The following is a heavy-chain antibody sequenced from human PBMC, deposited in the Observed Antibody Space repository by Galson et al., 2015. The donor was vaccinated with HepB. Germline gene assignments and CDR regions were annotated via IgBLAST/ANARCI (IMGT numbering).Heavy chain of an antibody. Sequence: SLRLSCAASGFTFSNYAMSWVRQAPRKGLEWVSAITATGADTFSADSVKGRFTISRDNSKNTLYLQMNSLRAEDTAVYYCAKIGPRDCTSTSCQFDYWGQGTLVTVSS. CDR1: GFTFSNYA. D-gene: IGHD2-2*01. CDR3: AKIGPRDCTSTSCQFDY. CDR2: ITATGADT. J-gene: IGHJ4*02. V-gene: IGHV3-23*01.